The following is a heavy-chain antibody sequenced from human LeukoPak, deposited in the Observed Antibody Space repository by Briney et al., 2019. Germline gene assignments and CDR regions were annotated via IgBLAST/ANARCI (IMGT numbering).Heavy chain of an antibody. V-gene: IGHV3-7*05. J-gene: IGHJ4*02. CDR3: ARDYVWGSDRYTDY. D-gene: IGHD3-16*02. CDR1: GFTFSNYW. Sequence: PRGSLRLSCAASGFTFSNYWMTWVRQAPGRGLEWVANIRQDGSEKYYVDSVKGRFTISRDNAKNSLYLQMNSLRAEDTAVYYCARDYVWGSDRYTDYWGQGTLVTVSS. CDR2: IRQDGSEK.